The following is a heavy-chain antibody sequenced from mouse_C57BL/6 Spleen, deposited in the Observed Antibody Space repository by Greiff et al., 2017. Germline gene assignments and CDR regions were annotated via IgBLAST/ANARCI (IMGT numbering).Heavy chain of an antibody. J-gene: IGHJ1*03. Sequence: VQLVESGPGLVAPSQSLSITCTVSGFSLTSYAISWVRQPPGKGLEWLGVIWTGGGTNYNSALKSRLSISKDNSKSPVFLQMNSLQTDDTTRYYCARGTVDSLYVEGWGTGTTVTVSS. CDR2: IWTGGGT. V-gene: IGHV2-9-1*01. CDR3: ARGTVDSLYVEG. CDR1: GFSLTSYA. D-gene: IGHD1-1*01.